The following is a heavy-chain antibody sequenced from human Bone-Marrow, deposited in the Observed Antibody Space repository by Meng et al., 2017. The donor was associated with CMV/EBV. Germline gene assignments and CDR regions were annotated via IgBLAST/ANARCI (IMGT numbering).Heavy chain of an antibody. D-gene: IGHD3-3*01. J-gene: IGHJ3*02. CDR1: GFTFSSYA. V-gene: IGHV3-30-3*01. CDR2: ISYDGSIK. CDR3: ARDADSFGVVIRGAFDI. Sequence: GESLKISCAASGFTFSSYAMHWVRQAPGKGLEWVAVISYDGSIKYYADSVEGRFTISRDNSKNTLYLQMNSLRVEHTAVYYCARDADSFGVVIRGAFDIWGQGTRVTVSS.